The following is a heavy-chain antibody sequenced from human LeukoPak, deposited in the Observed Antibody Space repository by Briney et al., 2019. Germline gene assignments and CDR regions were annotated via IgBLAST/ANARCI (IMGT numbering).Heavy chain of an antibody. J-gene: IGHJ6*03. Sequence: GGSLRLSCAASGFTFRSYAMNWVRQAPGKGLEWVSSVSGSGSVTFYGDSVKGRFTISRDNSKNTLYLQMDSLRAEDTAVYYCAKAPYDNKYYYMGVWGGGTTVTVSS. CDR2: VSGSGSVT. CDR3: AKAPYDNKYYYMGV. D-gene: IGHD3-9*01. CDR1: GFTFRSYA. V-gene: IGHV3-23*01.